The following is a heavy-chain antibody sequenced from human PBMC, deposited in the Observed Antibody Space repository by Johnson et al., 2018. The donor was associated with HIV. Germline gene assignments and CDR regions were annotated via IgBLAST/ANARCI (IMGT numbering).Heavy chain of an antibody. V-gene: IGHV3-20*04. CDR2: INWNGGST. CDR3: ARDIQYGDYSSAASDI. CDR1: GFTFDDYG. J-gene: IGHJ3*02. Sequence: VQLVESGGGVVRPGGSLRLSCAASGFTFDDYGMSWVRQAPGKGLEWVSGINWNGGSTGYADSVKGRFTISRDNTNNLLYLQMNSLRAEDTAVYFCARDIQYGDYSSAASDIWGQGTMVTVSS. D-gene: IGHD4-17*01.